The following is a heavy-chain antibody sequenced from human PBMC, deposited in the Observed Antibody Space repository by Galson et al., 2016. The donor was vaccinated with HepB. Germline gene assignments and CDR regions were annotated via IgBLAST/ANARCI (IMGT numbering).Heavy chain of an antibody. D-gene: IGHD2-2*01. CDR2: ISYDGSKK. Sequence: SLRLSCAASGFTFSSYGMHWVRQAPGKGLEWVAVISYDGSKKYYADSVKGRFTISRDNSKNTLYLQMNSLRAEDTAVYYCAKLGSRSTSSLFLYWHFDLWGRGTLVSVSS. V-gene: IGHV3-30*18. CDR3: AKLGSRSTSSLFLYWHFDL. J-gene: IGHJ2*01. CDR1: GFTFSSYG.